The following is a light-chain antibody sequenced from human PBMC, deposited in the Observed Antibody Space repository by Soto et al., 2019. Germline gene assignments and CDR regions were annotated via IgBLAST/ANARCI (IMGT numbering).Light chain of an antibody. J-gene: IGKJ2*01. CDR3: QQYYSYPYT. CDR1: QDIYIY. CDR2: GAS. V-gene: IGKV1-8*01. Sequence: AIRMTQSPSSMSASTGDGVTITCRASQDIYIYLAWYQQKPGGAPKVLISGASTLQSGVPSRFSGTGSGTEFTLTIRSLQAEDFATYYCQQYYSYPYTFXQGTKVDIK.